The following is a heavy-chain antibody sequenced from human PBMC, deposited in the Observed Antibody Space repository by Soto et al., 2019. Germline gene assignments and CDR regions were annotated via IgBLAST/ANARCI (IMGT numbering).Heavy chain of an antibody. CDR3: ARDITIFGVVIYGIDV. CDR2: INAGNGNT. V-gene: IGHV1-3*01. J-gene: IGHJ6*02. CDR1: GYTFTSYA. D-gene: IGHD3-3*01. Sequence: ASVKVSCKASGYTFTSYAMHWVRQAPGQRLEWKGWINAGNGNTKYSQKFQGRVTITRDTSASTAYMELSSLRSEDTAVYYCARDITIFGVVIYGIDVWGQGTTVTVSS.